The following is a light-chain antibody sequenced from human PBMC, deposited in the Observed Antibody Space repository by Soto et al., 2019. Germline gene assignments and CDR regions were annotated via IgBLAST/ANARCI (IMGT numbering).Light chain of an antibody. J-gene: IGLJ1*01. Sequence: QSALTQPASVSGSPGQSITISCTGTSSDVGGYNYVSWYQQHPGKAPKLMIYDVSIRPSGVSNRFSGSKSGNTASLTISGLLAEDDADYYCSSYTTSSTLYVFGTGTKLTVL. CDR1: SSDVGGYNY. CDR2: DVS. CDR3: SSYTTSSTLYV. V-gene: IGLV2-14*01.